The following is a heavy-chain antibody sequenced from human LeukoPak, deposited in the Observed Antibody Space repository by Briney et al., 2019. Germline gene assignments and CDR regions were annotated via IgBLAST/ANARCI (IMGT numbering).Heavy chain of an antibody. J-gene: IGHJ4*02. D-gene: IGHD3-22*01. CDR3: ARDAYYDSSGYYYNY. CDR1: GFTFSDYY. Sequence: PGGSLRLSCAASGFTFSDYYMSWIRQAPGKGLEWVSYISSSGSTIYYADSVKGRFTISRDNAKNLLYLQMNSLRAEDTAVYYCARDAYYDSSGYYYNYWGQGTLVTVSS. V-gene: IGHV3-11*01. CDR2: ISSSGSTI.